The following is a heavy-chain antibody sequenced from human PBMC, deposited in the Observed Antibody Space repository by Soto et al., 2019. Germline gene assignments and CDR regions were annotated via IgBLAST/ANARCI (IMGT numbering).Heavy chain of an antibody. V-gene: IGHV4-4*07. Sequence: SETLSLTCTVSGGSISSYYWSWIRQPAGKGLEWIGRIYTSGSTNYNPSLKSRVTMSVDTSKNQFSLKLSSVTAADTAVYYCARVNPYYYGSGSYYELFDPWGQGTLVTVSS. CDR3: ARVNPYYYGSGSYYELFDP. CDR2: IYTSGST. D-gene: IGHD3-10*01. J-gene: IGHJ5*02. CDR1: GGSISSYY.